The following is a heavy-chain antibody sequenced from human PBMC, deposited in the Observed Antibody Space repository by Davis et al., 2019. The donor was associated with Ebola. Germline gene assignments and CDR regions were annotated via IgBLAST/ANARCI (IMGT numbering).Heavy chain of an antibody. Sequence: SQTLSLTCTVSGGSVSSGGYYWSWIRQHPGKGLEWIGYIYYSGSTYYNPSLKSRVTISVDTSKNQFSLKLSSVTAADTAVYYCARERQWLVRVFDYWGQGTLVTVSS. CDR2: IYYSGST. J-gene: IGHJ4*02. CDR1: GGSVSSGGYY. CDR3: ARERQWLVRVFDY. V-gene: IGHV4-31*03. D-gene: IGHD6-19*01.